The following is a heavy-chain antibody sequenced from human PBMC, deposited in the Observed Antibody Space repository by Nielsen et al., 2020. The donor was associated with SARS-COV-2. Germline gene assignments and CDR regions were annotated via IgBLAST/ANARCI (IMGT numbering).Heavy chain of an antibody. Sequence: PGKGLEWIGEINHSGSTNYNPSLKSRVTISVDTSKNQFSLKLSSVTAADTAVYYCARGPTVYSSGWRYYYYYGMDVWGQGTTVTVSS. CDR2: INHSGST. V-gene: IGHV4-34*01. CDR3: ARGPTVYSSGWRYYYYYGMDV. D-gene: IGHD6-19*01. J-gene: IGHJ6*02.